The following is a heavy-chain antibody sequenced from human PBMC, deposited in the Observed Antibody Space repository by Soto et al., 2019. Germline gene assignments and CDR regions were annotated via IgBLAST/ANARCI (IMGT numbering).Heavy chain of an antibody. CDR1: GFTFNDYA. CDR2: ISWNSGSM. V-gene: IGHV3-9*01. D-gene: IGHD6-13*01. CDR3: AKEKAAGGRLDYYYYGMDV. J-gene: IGHJ6*02. Sequence: GGSLRLSCAASGFTFNDYAMHWVRQAPGKGLEWVSGISWNSGSMGYVDSVKGRFTISRDNAKNSLYLRMNFLRPEDTALYYCAKEKAAGGRLDYYYYGMDVWGQGTTVTVSS.